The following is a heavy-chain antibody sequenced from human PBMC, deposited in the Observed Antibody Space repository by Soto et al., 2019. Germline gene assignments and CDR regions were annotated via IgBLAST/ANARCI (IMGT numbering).Heavy chain of an antibody. D-gene: IGHD3-22*01. CDR2: IWYDGSNK. V-gene: IGHV3-33*01. CDR1: GFTFSSYG. J-gene: IGHJ3*02. Sequence: GGSLRLSCAASGFTFSSYGMHWVRQAPGKGLEWVAVIWYDGSNKYYADSVKGRFTISRDNSKNTLYLQMNSLRAEDTAVYYCARDQYYYDSSGHAYDIWGQGTMVTVSS. CDR3: ARDQYYYDSSGHAYDI.